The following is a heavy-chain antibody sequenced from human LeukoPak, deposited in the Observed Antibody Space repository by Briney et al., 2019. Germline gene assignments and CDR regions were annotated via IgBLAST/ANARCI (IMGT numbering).Heavy chain of an antibody. J-gene: IGHJ6*02. CDR3: ARDPGLVYYYYGMDV. CDR2: ISYDGNNK. Sequence: PGGSLRLSCAASGFTFSSYAMHWVRQAPGKGLEWVAVISYDGNNKYYADSVKGRFTISRDNSKNTLYLQMNSLRAEDTAVYYCARDPGLVYYYYGMDVWGQGTTVTVSS. D-gene: IGHD1-26*01. V-gene: IGHV3-30-3*01. CDR1: GFTFSSYA.